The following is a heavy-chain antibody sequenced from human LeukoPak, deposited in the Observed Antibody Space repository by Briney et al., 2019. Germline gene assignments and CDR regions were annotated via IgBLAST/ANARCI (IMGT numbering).Heavy chain of an antibody. Sequence: PGGSLRLSCAASGFTFSDYYMSWIRQAPGKGLEWVSYISSSGSTIYYADSVKGRFTISRDSAKNSLYLQMNSLRAEDTAVYYCARDEGADFWSGYSYYYYGMDVWGQGTTVTVSS. V-gene: IGHV3-11*01. J-gene: IGHJ6*02. D-gene: IGHD3-3*01. CDR1: GFTFSDYY. CDR2: ISSSGSTI. CDR3: ARDEGADFWSGYSYYYYGMDV.